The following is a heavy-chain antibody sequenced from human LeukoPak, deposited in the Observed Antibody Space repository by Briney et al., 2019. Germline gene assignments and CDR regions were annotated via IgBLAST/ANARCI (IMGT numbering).Heavy chain of an antibody. Sequence: SETLSLTCTVSGXSIRRYYWSWIRQPPGKGREWIGYIYYSGSTNYNPSLKSRVTISVDTSKNQFSLKLTSVTAADTAVYYGARVGGGNYYYYGMDVWGQGTTVTVSS. CDR3: ARVGGGNYYYYGMDV. V-gene: IGHV4-59*01. J-gene: IGHJ6*02. CDR2: IYYSGST. D-gene: IGHD3-16*01. CDR1: GXSIRRYY.